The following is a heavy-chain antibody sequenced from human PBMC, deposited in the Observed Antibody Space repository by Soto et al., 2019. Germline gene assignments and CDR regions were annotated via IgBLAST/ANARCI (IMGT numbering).Heavy chain of an antibody. J-gene: IGHJ6*02. Sequence: SLRLSCVASEFTFSSYWMQWVRQVPGKGLVWVSRLNEDGSFTSYADSVKGRFSIFRDNAKKTLYLQMNSLSAEDSAVYYCARDLSGRADVWGQGATVTVSS. CDR1: EFTFSSYW. V-gene: IGHV3-74*03. CDR2: LNEDGSFT. CDR3: ARDLSGRADV. D-gene: IGHD3-10*01.